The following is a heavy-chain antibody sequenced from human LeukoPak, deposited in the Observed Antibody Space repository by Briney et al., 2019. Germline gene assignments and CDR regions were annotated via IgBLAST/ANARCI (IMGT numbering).Heavy chain of an antibody. Sequence: ASVKVSCKASGGTFSSYAISWVRQAPGQGLEWMGGIIPIFGTANYAQKFQGRVTITADESTSTAYMEPSSLRSEDTAVYYCARDSVPNSGQLPFDYWGQGTLVTVSS. D-gene: IGHD2-2*01. CDR3: ARDSVPNSGQLPFDY. CDR2: IIPIFGTA. V-gene: IGHV1-69*13. J-gene: IGHJ4*02. CDR1: GGTFSSYA.